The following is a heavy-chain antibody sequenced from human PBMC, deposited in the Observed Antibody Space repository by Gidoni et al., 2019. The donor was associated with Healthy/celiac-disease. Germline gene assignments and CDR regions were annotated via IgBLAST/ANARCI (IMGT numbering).Heavy chain of an antibody. D-gene: IGHD4-17*01. CDR3: ARARSDYGDYVLGSVAFDI. V-gene: IGHV3-66*01. CDR1: GFTVRSNY. J-gene: IGHJ3*02. Sequence: EVQLVESGGGLVQPGGSLRLSCAASGFTVRSNYLSWVRQAPGKGLEWVSVIYSGGSTYYADSVKGRFTISRDNSKNTLYLQMNSLRAEDTAVYYCARARSDYGDYVLGSVAFDIWGQGTMVTVSS. CDR2: IYSGGST.